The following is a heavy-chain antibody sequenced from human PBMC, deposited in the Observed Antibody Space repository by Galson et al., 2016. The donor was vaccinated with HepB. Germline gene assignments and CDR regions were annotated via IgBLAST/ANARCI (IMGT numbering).Heavy chain of an antibody. CDR1: GFSLTTDGVG. CDR2: SYWDGDD. V-gene: IGHV2-5*02. D-gene: IGHD3-10*01. J-gene: IGHJ4*02. CDR3: VRNDVILSGDVSIFDS. Sequence: PALVKPTQTLTLTCTFSGFSLTTDGVGVGWIRQPPGKGLEWLGISYWDGDDRHSPSLRTRLTITKDTSKNQVVLTVTNMAPVDTATYFCVRNDVILSGDVSIFDSWGPGTLVTVSS.